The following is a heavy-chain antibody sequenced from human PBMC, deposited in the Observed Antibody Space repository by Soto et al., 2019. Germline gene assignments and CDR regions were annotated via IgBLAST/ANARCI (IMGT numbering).Heavy chain of an antibody. CDR2: INPKSGYT. D-gene: IGHD1-26*01. CDR1: GYTFTGDY. J-gene: IGHJ4*02. CDR3: ARYTGSNSLFDS. Sequence: QVQLVQSGAEVKKPGASVSVSCKASGYTFTGDYLHWVRQAPGQGLEWMAWINPKSGYTKSAQKFQARVTLTRDTSISTAYMELRSLRSEDTAVYCCARYTGSNSLFDSWGQGTLVTVSS. V-gene: IGHV1-2*02.